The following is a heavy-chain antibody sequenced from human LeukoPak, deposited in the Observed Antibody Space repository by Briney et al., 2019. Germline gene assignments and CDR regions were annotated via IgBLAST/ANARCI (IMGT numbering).Heavy chain of an antibody. CDR1: GFTFSIYS. D-gene: IGHD2-2*01. CDR3: ARELAAAADY. J-gene: IGHJ4*02. Sequence: GGSLRLSCAASGFTFSIYSMNWVRQAPGKGLEWVSSISSSSSYIYYADSVKGRFTISRDNAKNSLYLQMNSLRAEDTAVYYCARELAAAADYWGQGTLVTVSS. CDR2: ISSSSSYI. V-gene: IGHV3-21*01.